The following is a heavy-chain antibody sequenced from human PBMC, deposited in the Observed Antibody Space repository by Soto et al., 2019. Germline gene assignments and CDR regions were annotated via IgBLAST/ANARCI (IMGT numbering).Heavy chain of an antibody. J-gene: IGHJ4*02. CDR2: IIATGAGT. D-gene: IGHD1-7*01. V-gene: IGHV3-23*01. CDR3: AKDRRAGGNYGFYSDF. Sequence: EVQLLESGGGLVQPGGSLRLSCAASGFTFSSYGMTWVRQAPGKGLEWVSFIIATGAGTYYADSVKGRFTISRDNSKNTLYLQMTSLRADDTAGYYCAKDRRAGGNYGFYSDFWGQGALVIVSS. CDR1: GFTFSSYG.